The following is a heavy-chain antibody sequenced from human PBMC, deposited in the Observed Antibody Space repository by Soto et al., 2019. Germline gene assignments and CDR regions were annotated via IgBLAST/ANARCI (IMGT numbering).Heavy chain of an antibody. V-gene: IGHV3-7*01. CDR2: IKQDGSEK. CDR3: VRDVPRRNNDVGSGHYTTDAFDI. CDR1: GFTFSRYW. J-gene: IGHJ3*02. D-gene: IGHD3-3*01. Sequence: EVQLVESGGGLVQPGGSLRLSCAASGFTFSRYWMSWVRQAPGKGLEWVANIKQDGSEKYYVESVKGRFTMSRDNTKNSQHLQMNSLRADRTAVYYCVRDVPRRNNDVGSGHYTTDAFDIWVQGRMVSVSS.